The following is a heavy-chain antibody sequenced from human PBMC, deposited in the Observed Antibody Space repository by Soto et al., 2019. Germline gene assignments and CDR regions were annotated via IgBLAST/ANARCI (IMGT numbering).Heavy chain of an antibody. V-gene: IGHV3-74*01. Sequence: EVQLVESGGGLVQPGGSLRLSCAASGFSFSSYWMHWLRQVPGKGLVWVSRINGDGEYTNYADSVKGRFTISRDNAKNTLYLQINSLRAEATALYYCASARGGYSSDFWGQGTLVTVSS. CDR1: GFSFSSYW. D-gene: IGHD2-15*01. J-gene: IGHJ4*02. CDR2: INGDGEYT. CDR3: ASARGGYSSDF.